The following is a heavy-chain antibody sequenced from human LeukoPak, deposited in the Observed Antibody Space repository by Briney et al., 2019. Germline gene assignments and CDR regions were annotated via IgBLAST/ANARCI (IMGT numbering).Heavy chain of an antibody. J-gene: IGHJ4*02. Sequence: KASETLSLTCTVSGGSISSSSYYWGWIRQPPGKGLEWIGSIYYSGSTYYNPSLKGRVTISVDTSKNQFSLKLSSVTAADTAVYYCARRRITIFGVVISRREGDYWGQGTLVTVSS. CDR1: GGSISSSSYY. CDR3: ARRRITIFGVVISRREGDY. D-gene: IGHD3-3*01. V-gene: IGHV4-39*01. CDR2: IYYSGST.